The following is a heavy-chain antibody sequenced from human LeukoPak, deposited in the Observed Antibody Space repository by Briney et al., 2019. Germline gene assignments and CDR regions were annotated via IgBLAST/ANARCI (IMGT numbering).Heavy chain of an antibody. V-gene: IGHV1-8*02. D-gene: IGHD6-13*01. CDR2: INPNSGNT. CDR3: ASYGDSSSWSGYYYGMDV. Sequence: ASVKVSCKASGYTFTGYYMHWVRQAPGQGLEWMGWINPNSGNTGYAQKFQGRVTMTRNTSISTAYMELSSLRSEDTAVYYCASYGDSSSWSGYYYGMDVWGQGTTVTVSS. CDR1: GYTFTGYY. J-gene: IGHJ6*02.